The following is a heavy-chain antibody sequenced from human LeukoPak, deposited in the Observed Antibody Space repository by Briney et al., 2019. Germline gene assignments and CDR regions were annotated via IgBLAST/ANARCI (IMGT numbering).Heavy chain of an antibody. V-gene: IGHV3-74*01. D-gene: IGHD3-9*01. Sequence: KTGGSLRLSCAASGFTFSSYWIHWVRQAPGKGLVWVSRINSDESSTSYADSVKGRFTTSRDNAKNTLYLQMNSLSAEDTAVYYCARGGVRYFNAMDVWGKGTTVTVSS. CDR1: GFTFSSYW. J-gene: IGHJ6*04. CDR3: ARGGVRYFNAMDV. CDR2: INSDESST.